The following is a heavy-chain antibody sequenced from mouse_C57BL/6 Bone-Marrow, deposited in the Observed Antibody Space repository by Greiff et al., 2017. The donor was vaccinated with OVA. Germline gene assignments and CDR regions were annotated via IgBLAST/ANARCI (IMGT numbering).Heavy chain of an antibody. CDR2: IDPSDSYT. CDR1: GYTFTSYW. Sequence: VKLQQPGAELVKPGASVKLSCKASGYTFTSYWMQWVKQRPGQGLEWIGEIDPSDSYTNYNQKFKGKATLTVDTSSSTAYMQLSSLTSEDSAVYYCASRWWYFDVWGTGTTVTVSS. CDR3: ASRWWYFDV. J-gene: IGHJ1*03. D-gene: IGHD1-1*02. V-gene: IGHV1-50*01.